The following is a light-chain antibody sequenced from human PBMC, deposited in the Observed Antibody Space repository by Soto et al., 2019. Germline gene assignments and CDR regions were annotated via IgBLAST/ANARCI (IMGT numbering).Light chain of an antibody. CDR1: SSDVGSFNR. CDR3: SSYTTISTVV. CDR2: EVN. V-gene: IGLV2-18*02. J-gene: IGLJ2*01. Sequence: QSVLTQPPSVSGSPGQSVTISCTGTSSDVGSFNRVSWYQQPPGTAPKLMIFEVNNRPSGVPGRFSGSKSGNTASLTISGLQAEDEADYYCSSYTTISTVVFGGGTKVTVL.